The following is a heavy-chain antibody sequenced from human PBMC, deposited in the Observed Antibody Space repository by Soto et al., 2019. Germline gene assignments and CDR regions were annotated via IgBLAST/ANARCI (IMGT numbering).Heavy chain of an antibody. CDR2: IYPGDSDT. V-gene: IGHV5-51*01. CDR3: ARHPRAYFCISSCYADAHYYYYYMDF. CDR1: GYSFINYW. D-gene: IGHD2-2*01. J-gene: IGHJ6*03. Sequence: GEPLKNSCKGSGYSFINYWIGWVSKMNEKGQKKMKIIYPGDSDTRYSPSFQGQFTISADKSISTAYLQWSSLKASDTAMYYCARHPRAYFCISSCYADAHYYYYYMDFWGKGTTVTVSS.